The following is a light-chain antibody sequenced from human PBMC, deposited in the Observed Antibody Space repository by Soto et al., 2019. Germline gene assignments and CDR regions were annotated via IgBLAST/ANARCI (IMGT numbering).Light chain of an antibody. CDR1: SSDVGSYNL. J-gene: IGLJ2*01. Sequence: QSALTQPASVSGSPGQSITISCTGTSSDVGSYNLVSWYQQHTGKAPKLMIYEGSKRPSGVSNRFSGSKSGNTASLTISGLQAEYEADYYCCSYAGSSTFHVVFGGGTELAV. CDR3: CSYAGSSTFHVV. CDR2: EGS. V-gene: IGLV2-23*03.